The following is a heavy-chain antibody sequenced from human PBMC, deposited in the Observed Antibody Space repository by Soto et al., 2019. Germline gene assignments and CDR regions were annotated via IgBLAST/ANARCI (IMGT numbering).Heavy chain of an antibody. CDR1: GFTFSSYA. CDR2: ISGSGGST. J-gene: IGHJ4*02. V-gene: IGHV3-23*01. CDR3: AKDRDCNCRIDY. Sequence: PGGSLRLSCAASGFTFSSYAMSWVRQAPGKGLEWVSAISGSGGSTYYADSVKGRFTISRDNSKNTLYLKMNSLRAEDTAVYYCAKDRDCNCRIDYWGQGTLVTVSS. D-gene: IGHD1-1*01.